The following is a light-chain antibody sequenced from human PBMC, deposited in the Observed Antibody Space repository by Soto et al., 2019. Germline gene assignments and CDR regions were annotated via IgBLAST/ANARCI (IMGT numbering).Light chain of an antibody. J-gene: IGKJ4*01. CDR1: QSVSSSY. CDR2: GAS. CDR3: QQYGSCLT. V-gene: IGKV3-20*01. Sequence: EIVLTQSPGTLSLSPGERATLSCMAIQSVSSSYLAWYHQKPGQAPRLLIYGASSRATGIPDRFSCSGSGTDFTLTISRLEPEDFAVYYRQQYGSCLTFGEGTKVDIK.